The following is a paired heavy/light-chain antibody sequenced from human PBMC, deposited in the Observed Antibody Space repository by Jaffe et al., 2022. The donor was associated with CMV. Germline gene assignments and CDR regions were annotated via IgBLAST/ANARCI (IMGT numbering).Heavy chain of an antibody. V-gene: IGHV3-21*01. D-gene: IGHD3-10*01. Sequence: EVQLVESGGGLVRPGESLRLSCAASGFFFADYSLNWVRQAPGKGLEWVSSISGNGAYIYYTGSVKGRFTISRDNTENSLFLQMNSLRAEDTAVYYCARDFPLGSGRSSRNPKKYFDLWGQGTLVTVSS. CDR3: ARDFPLGSGRSSRNPKKYFDL. CDR1: GFFFADYS. J-gene: IGHJ4*02. CDR2: ISGNGAYI.
Light chain of an antibody. CDR3: QQYGNLPLT. Sequence: EIVLTQSPGTLSLSPGERATLSCRASRSVSNSFLAWYQHKPGRPPRLLIYDASNRATGIPARFSGSGSGTDFTLTISRLEPEDFAVYYCQQYGNLPLTFGGGTKMDI. CDR2: DAS. J-gene: IGKJ4*01. CDR1: RSVSNSF. V-gene: IGKV3-20*01.